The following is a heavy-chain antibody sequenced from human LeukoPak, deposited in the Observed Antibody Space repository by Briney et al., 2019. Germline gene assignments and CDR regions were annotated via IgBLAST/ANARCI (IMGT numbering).Heavy chain of an antibody. J-gene: IGHJ3*02. Sequence: GGSLRLSCAASGFTFSDYSMNWVRQAPGKGLEWVSLVTSGSSYIYYADSVRGRFTISRDNAKTSLYLQLNNLRAEDTAVYYCERDQGGYNAFDIWGQGTMVTVSS. V-gene: IGHV3-21*01. CDR3: ERDQGGYNAFDI. CDR2: VTSGSSYI. CDR1: GFTFSDYS. D-gene: IGHD5-12*01.